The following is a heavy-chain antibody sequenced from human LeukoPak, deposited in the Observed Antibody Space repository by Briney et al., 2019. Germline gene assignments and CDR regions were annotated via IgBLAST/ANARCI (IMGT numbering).Heavy chain of an antibody. CDR2: ISYDGSNK. D-gene: IGHD3-22*01. V-gene: IGHV3-30-3*01. CDR1: GFTFNHYW. CDR3: ARDRRRFSSGYYTAGGY. Sequence: QAGGSLRLSCVVSGFTFNHYWMTWVRQAPGKGLEWVAVISYDGSNKYYADSVKGRFTISRDNSKNTLYLQMNSLRAEDTAVYYCARDRRRFSSGYYTAGGYWGQGTLVTVSS. J-gene: IGHJ4*02.